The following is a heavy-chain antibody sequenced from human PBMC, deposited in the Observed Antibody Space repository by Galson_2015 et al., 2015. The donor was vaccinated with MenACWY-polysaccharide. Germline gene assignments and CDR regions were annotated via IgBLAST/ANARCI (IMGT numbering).Heavy chain of an antibody. CDR3: ARGEWEHRVGWFDP. CDR2: ISSSSSTI. J-gene: IGHJ5*02. V-gene: IGHV3-48*02. Sequence: SLRLSCAASGFTFSSYSMNWVRQAPGKGLEWVSYISSSSSTIYYADSVKGRFTISRDNAKNSLYLQMNSLRDEDTAVYYCARGEWEHRVGWFDPWGQGTLVTVSS. D-gene: IGHD1-26*01. CDR1: GFTFSSYS.